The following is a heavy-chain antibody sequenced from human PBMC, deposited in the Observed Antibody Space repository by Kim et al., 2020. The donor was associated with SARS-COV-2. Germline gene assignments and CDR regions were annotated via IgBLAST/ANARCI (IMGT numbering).Heavy chain of an antibody. Sequence: GGSLRLSCAASGFTFSSYAMHWVRQAPGKGLEWVAVISYDGSNKYYADSVKGRFTISRDNSKNTLYLQMNSLRAEDTAVYYCARVVGRWNPFDYWGQGTL. CDR3: ARVVGRWNPFDY. CDR1: GFTFSSYA. D-gene: IGHD2-15*01. J-gene: IGHJ4*02. V-gene: IGHV3-30*04. CDR2: ISYDGSNK.